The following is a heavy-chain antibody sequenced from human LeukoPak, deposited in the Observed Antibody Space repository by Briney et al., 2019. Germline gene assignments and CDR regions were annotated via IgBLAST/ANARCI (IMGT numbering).Heavy chain of an antibody. D-gene: IGHD6-13*01. V-gene: IGHV4-39*01. CDR2: TYYSGTT. J-gene: IGHJ4*02. CDR1: GGSISSSSYY. Sequence: PSETLSPTCTVSGGSISSSSYYWGWIRQPPGKGLEWIGITYYSGTTYYDPSLKSRATISVDTSKNQFSLKLSSVTATDSAVYFCASTRSSTWSFFDFWGQGTLVTVSS. CDR3: ASTRSSTWSFFDF.